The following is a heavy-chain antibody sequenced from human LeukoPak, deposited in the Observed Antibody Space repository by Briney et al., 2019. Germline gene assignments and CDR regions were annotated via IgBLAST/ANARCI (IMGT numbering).Heavy chain of an antibody. J-gene: IGHJ4*02. CDR1: GFTFNSYW. CDR3: ARGVPGGYYFDY. D-gene: IGHD2-8*02. Sequence: GGSLRLSCAASGFTFNSYWMHWVRQAPGKGLVWVSRINSDESRTNYADSVKGRFTISRDNAKNTLYLQMNSLRAEDTAVYYCARGVPGGYYFDYWGQGTLVTVSS. V-gene: IGHV3-74*01. CDR2: INSDESRT.